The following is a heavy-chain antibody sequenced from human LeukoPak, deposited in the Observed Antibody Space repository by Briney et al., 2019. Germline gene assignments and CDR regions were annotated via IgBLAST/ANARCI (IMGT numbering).Heavy chain of an antibody. CDR1: GGSISSGSYC. J-gene: IGHJ4*02. CDR2: VYASGST. D-gene: IGHD3-16*02. Sequence: PSETLSLTCTVSGGSISSGSYCWSWIRQPAGKGLEWIGRVYASGSTNYNPSLKSRVTISVDTSKNQFSLKLSSVTAADTAVYYCARFYDYVWGSYRYNEHPPFDYWGQGTLVTVSS. V-gene: IGHV4-61*02. CDR3: ARFYDYVWGSYRYNEHPPFDY.